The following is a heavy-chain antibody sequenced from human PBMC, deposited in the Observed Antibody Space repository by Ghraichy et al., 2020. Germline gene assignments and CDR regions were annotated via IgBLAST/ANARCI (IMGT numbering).Heavy chain of an antibody. J-gene: IGHJ4*02. CDR1: GFDFSTYG. CDR2: INGRSTNI. D-gene: IGHD3-16*02. CDR3: TSLVLRVPQEDY. V-gene: IGHV3-48*02. Sequence: GGSLRLSCAASGFDFSTYGMSWVRQCPGKGLEWLSYINGRSTNIQYAGSVRGRFTISRDNAKNSLYLEMNGLRDEDTAVYFYTSLVLRVPQEDYWGQGTLVIVSS.